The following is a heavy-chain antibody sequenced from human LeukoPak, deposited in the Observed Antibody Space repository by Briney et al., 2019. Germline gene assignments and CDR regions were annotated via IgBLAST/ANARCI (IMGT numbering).Heavy chain of an antibody. D-gene: IGHD4-17*01. CDR3: ARESSYGVLLIGYMDV. CDR1: GYTFTSYD. Sequence: ASVKVSCKASGYTFTSYDINWVRQATGQGLEWMGWMNPNSGNTGYAQKFQGRVTMTRNTSISTAYMELSSLRSDDTAVYYCARESSYGVLLIGYMDVWGKGTTVTVSS. J-gene: IGHJ6*03. CDR2: MNPNSGNT. V-gene: IGHV1-8*01.